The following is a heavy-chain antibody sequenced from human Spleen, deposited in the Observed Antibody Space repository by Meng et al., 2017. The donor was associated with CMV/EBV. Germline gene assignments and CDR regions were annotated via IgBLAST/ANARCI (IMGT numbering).Heavy chain of an antibody. CDR2: LSLGGGCP. V-gene: IGHV3-23*03. Sequence: SGFAITGSAMSCVRHSPCIVLGWLSVLSLGGGCPFYTGCVKGQFTISRDDSKNTLYLQMNNLRAEDTALYYCAKLGWMSTGGSTVFDYWGPGTLVTVSS. J-gene: IGHJ4*02. CDR1: GFAITGSA. CDR3: AKLGWMSTGGSTVFDY. D-gene: IGHD2-8*02.